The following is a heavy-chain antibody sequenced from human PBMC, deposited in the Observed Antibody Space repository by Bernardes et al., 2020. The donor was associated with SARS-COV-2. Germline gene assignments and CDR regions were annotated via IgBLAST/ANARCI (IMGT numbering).Heavy chain of an antibody. V-gene: IGHV5-51*01. CDR1: GYSFTSYW. CDR2: IYPGDSDT. CDR3: ARYLVVAAPYYYYYYGMDV. J-gene: IGHJ6*02. Sequence: GESLKISCKGSGYSFTSYWIGWVRQMPGKGLEWMGIIYPGDSDTRYSPSFQGQVTISADKSISTAYLQWSSLKASDTAMYYCARYLVVAAPYYYYYYGMDVWGQGTTVTVSS. D-gene: IGHD2-15*01.